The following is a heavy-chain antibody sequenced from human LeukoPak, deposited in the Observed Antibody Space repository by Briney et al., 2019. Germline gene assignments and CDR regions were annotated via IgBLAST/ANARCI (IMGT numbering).Heavy chain of an antibody. Sequence: GGSLRLSCAASGFTFSGYGMHWVRQAPGKGLEWVAVIWYDGSNKYYADSVKGRFTISRDNSKNTLYLQMNSLRAEDTAVYYCARDQGGYSYGVDYWGQGTLVTVSS. V-gene: IGHV3-33*01. CDR1: GFTFSGYG. CDR2: IWYDGSNK. D-gene: IGHD5-18*01. CDR3: ARDQGGYSYGVDY. J-gene: IGHJ4*02.